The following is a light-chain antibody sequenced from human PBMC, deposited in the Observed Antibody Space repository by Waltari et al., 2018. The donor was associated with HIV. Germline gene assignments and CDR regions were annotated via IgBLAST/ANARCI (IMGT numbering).Light chain of an antibody. V-gene: IGLV6-57*01. CDR3: QSYDGTNWV. J-gene: IGLJ3*02. Sequence: NFVLTQPHSVSESPGKTVIIPCTRSSGSIGSAYVQWYQQRPGISPSTVIYADYQRPSVVTDRFSRSFDSSSNSVSLTISGLRSDDEADYYCQSYDGTNWVFGGGTKLTVL. CDR2: ADY. CDR1: SGSIGSAY.